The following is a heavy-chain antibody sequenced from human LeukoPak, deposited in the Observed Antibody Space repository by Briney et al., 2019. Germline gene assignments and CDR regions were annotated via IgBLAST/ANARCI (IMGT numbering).Heavy chain of an antibody. CDR1: GYTFTISY. CDR2: INPSGGST. V-gene: IGHV1-46*01. CDR3: ARTYSSSDEFDY. Sequence: VASVTVSFTSSGYTFTISYIHWVRHAPGQGQGWMGIINPSGGSTTYAQKFQGRVAMTRDTSTSRVYMEVSSLRSEDTAVYYCARTYSSSDEFDYWGQGTLVTVSS. D-gene: IGHD6-13*01. J-gene: IGHJ4*02.